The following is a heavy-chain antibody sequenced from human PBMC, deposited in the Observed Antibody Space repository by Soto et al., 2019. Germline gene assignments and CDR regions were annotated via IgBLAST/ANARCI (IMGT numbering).Heavy chain of an antibody. CDR1: GYTFSNFW. CDR3: ERSPRSSPYFDN. J-gene: IGHJ4*02. CDR2: IYPGDHET. Sequence: PGESLKISCQCSGYTFSNFWVGWVRQLPGQGLEWMGIIYPGDHETRYSPSFHGKVTISAEKSINTAYLQWNSLEASDSAFYFCERSPRSSPYFDNWGQGALVTVSS. D-gene: IGHD6-13*01. V-gene: IGHV5-51*01.